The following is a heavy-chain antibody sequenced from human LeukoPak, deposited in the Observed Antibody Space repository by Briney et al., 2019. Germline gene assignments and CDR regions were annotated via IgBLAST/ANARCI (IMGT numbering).Heavy chain of an antibody. Sequence: GGSLRLSCAASGFTVSNNYMSWVRQAPGKGLEWVSVIYSGGSTYYADSVKGRFTVSRDNSKSTLYLQMNSLRAEDTGVYYCARDGRAMSRGMNAFDVWGQGTMVTVSS. CDR3: ARDGRAMSRGMNAFDV. CDR1: GFTVSNNY. D-gene: IGHD2-2*01. CDR2: IYSGGST. J-gene: IGHJ3*01. V-gene: IGHV3-53*01.